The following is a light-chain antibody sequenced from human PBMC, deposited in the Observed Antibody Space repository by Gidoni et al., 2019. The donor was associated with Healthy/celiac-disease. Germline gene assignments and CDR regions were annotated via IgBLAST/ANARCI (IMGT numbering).Light chain of an antibody. CDR3: NSRDSSGNHVA. CDR1: SLRSYY. V-gene: IGLV3-19*01. Sequence: SSELTQDPALSVALGQTVRITCQGDSLRSYYASWYQQKPGQAPVLVIYGKNNRPSGIPDRFSGSSSGNTASLTITGAQAEDEADYYCNSRDSSGNHVAFGGGTKLTVL. J-gene: IGLJ2*01. CDR2: GKN.